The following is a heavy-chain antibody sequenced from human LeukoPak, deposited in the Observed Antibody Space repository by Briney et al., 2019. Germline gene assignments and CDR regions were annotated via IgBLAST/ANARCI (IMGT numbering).Heavy chain of an antibody. CDR3: ARPRNDAFDI. Sequence: GESLKISCQGSGSSFTSYWIGWVRQLPGKGLEWMGIIYPGDSDTRYSPSFQGQVTISADKSISTAYLQWSSLKASDTAMYYCARPRNDAFDIWGQGTMVTVSS. D-gene: IGHD4-11*01. CDR1: GSSFTSYW. CDR2: IYPGDSDT. J-gene: IGHJ3*02. V-gene: IGHV5-51*01.